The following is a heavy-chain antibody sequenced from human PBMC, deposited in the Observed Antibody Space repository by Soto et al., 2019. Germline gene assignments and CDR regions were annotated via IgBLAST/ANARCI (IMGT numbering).Heavy chain of an antibody. CDR3: ARAGSAIGSRYFDF. D-gene: IGHD5-18*01. CDR2: TRNKANSYTT. J-gene: IGHJ4*02. Sequence: EVQLVESGGGLVQPGGSLRLSCAVYGFTLSDHYMDWVRQAPGRGLEWIGRTRNKANSYTTEYAASVKGRFSISRDDSQNSLYLHMNSLKTEDTAVYYCARAGSAIGSRYFDFWGQGTLVTVSS. CDR1: GFTLSDHY. V-gene: IGHV3-72*01.